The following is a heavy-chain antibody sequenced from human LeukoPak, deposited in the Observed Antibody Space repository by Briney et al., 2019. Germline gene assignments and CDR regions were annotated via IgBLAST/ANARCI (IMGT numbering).Heavy chain of an antibody. Sequence: GASVTVSCKASGYTFTGYYMHWVRQAPGQGLEWMGWFNPESGGTNYAQKFQGRVTMTTDTTISTAYMELTRLRSDDTAVYYCASALNSRSSSCWGQGTRVTVSS. J-gene: IGHJ4*02. D-gene: IGHD6-13*01. CDR3: ASALNSRSSSC. CDR1: GYTFTGYY. CDR2: FNPESGGT. V-gene: IGHV1-2*02.